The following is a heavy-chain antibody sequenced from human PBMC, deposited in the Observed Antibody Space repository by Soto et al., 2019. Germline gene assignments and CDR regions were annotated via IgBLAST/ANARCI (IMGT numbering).Heavy chain of an antibody. CDR3: ARQRDYRSYYYYYGMDV. V-gene: IGHV5-51*01. D-gene: IGHD4-4*01. J-gene: IGHJ6*02. Sequence: XESLKISWKASGYSFTNYVIAWVRQMPGGGLEWMGIIYPGDSVATYSPSFQGHVTISADKSVTTAYLQWNSLKASDTAVYFCARQRDYRSYYYYYGMDVWGQGTTVTVSS. CDR1: GYSFTNYV. CDR2: IYPGDSVA.